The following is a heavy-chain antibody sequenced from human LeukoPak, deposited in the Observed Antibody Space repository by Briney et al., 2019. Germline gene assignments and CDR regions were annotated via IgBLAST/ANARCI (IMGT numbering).Heavy chain of an antibody. CDR1: GFTFSSYW. D-gene: IGHD2-2*01. Sequence: PGGSLRLSCAASGFTFSSYWMSWVRQAPGQGLKWVANIKQDGSEKYYVDSVKGRFTISRDNAKNSLYLQMNSLRAEDTAVYYCARDEYCSRTSCYGRDYYYYGMDVWGQGTTVTVS. J-gene: IGHJ6*02. CDR2: IKQDGSEK. V-gene: IGHV3-7*01. CDR3: ARDEYCSRTSCYGRDYYYYGMDV.